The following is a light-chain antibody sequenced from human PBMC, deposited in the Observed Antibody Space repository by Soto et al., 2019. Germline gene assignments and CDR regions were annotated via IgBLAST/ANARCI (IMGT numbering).Light chain of an antibody. J-gene: IGLJ1*01. CDR3: SSYKSTSTPYV. CDR1: SSDVGGYNY. Sequence: QAVVTQPASVSGSPGQSITISCTGSSSDVGGYNYVSWYQQHPGKAPKLIIYEVNNRPSGVSNRFSGSKSGNTASLTISGLQAEDEADYYCSSYKSTSTPYVFGTGTKLTVL. V-gene: IGLV2-14*01. CDR2: EVN.